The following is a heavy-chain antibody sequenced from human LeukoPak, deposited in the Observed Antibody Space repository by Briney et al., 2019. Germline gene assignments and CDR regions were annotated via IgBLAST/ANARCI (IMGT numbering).Heavy chain of an antibody. V-gene: IGHV4-38-2*02. J-gene: IGHJ3*02. D-gene: IGHD5-24*01. CDR2: IYYSGST. CDR3: ARSPRWLQAYDAFDI. CDR1: GYSISSGYY. Sequence: SETLSLTCTVSGYSISSGYYWGWIRQPPGKGLEWIGSIYYSGSTYYNPSLKSRVTISVDTSKNQFSLKLSSVTAADTAVYYCARSPRWLQAYDAFDIWGQGTMVTVSS.